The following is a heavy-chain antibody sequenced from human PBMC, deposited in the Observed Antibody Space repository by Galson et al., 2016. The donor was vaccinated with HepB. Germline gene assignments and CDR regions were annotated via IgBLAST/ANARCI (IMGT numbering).Heavy chain of an antibody. CDR1: GGSISSYF. CDR3: ARGVTGTPYFDF. V-gene: IGHV4-59*01. D-gene: IGHD2-21*02. J-gene: IGHJ4*02. CDR2: IYKSGNT. Sequence: SETLSLTCNVSGGSISSYFWSWIRQPPGKGLEWIGYIYKSGNTNYSPSLKSRVTVSLEASKNQFSLKLRSVTAADTAVYYCARGVTGTPYFDFWGQGALVTVSS.